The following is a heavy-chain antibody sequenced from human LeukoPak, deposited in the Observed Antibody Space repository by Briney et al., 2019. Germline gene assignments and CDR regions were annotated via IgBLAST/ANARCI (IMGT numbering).Heavy chain of an antibody. J-gene: IGHJ4*02. CDR2: IYYSGST. V-gene: IGHV4-39*07. Sequence: PSETLSLTCTVSGGSISSSSYYWGWIRQPPGKGLEWIGSIYYSGSTYYNPSLKSRVTISVDTSKNQFSLKLSSVTAADTAVYYCARAGYTEVFFDYWGQGTLVTVSS. CDR1: GGSISSSSYY. D-gene: IGHD5-18*01. CDR3: ARAGYTEVFFDY.